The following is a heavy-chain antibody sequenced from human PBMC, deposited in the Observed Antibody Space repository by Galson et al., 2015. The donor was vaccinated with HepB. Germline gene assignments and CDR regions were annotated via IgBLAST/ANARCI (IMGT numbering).Heavy chain of an antibody. V-gene: IGHV3-7*01. CDR3: ARDNVVPGGGDWFDP. CDR1: GFTFSNYW. J-gene: IGHJ5*02. CDR2: INKDGSEK. D-gene: IGHD2-2*01. Sequence: SLRLSCAGFGFTFSNYWMSWVRQAPGKGLEWVANINKDGSEKHYVDSVKGRFIISRDNAKNSMYLQMNSLRAEDTAVYYCARDNVVPGGGDWFDPWGQGTLVTVSS.